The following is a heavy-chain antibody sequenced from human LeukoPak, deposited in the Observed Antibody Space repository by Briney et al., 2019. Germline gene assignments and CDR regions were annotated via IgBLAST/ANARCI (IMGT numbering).Heavy chain of an antibody. J-gene: IGHJ4*02. Sequence: GGSLRLSCAASGFTFSSYGMHWVRQAPGKGLECVAVISYDGSNKSYADSVKGRFTISRDNSKNTLFLQMNSLRAEDTAVYYCAKDWYGYSYGYEIGYWGQGTLVTVSS. CDR3: AKDWYGYSYGYEIGY. CDR1: GFTFSSYG. D-gene: IGHD5-18*01. V-gene: IGHV3-30*18. CDR2: ISYDGSNK.